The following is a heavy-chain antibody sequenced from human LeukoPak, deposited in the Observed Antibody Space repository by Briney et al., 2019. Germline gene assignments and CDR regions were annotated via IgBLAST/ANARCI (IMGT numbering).Heavy chain of an antibody. CDR1: GYTFTHYA. V-gene: IGHV7-4-1*02. Sequence: ASVKVSCKASGYTFTHYAMNWVRQAPGQGLEWMGWINTNTGNPTYAQGFTGRFVFSLDTSVSTAYLQISSLKAEDTAVYYCVTRDGVSSGCFNLDYWGQGTLVTVSS. CDR2: INTNTGNP. D-gene: IGHD3-22*01. CDR3: VTRDGVSSGCFNLDY. J-gene: IGHJ4*02.